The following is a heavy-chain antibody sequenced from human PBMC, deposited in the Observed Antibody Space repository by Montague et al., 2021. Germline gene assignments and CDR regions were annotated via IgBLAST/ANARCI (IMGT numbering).Heavy chain of an antibody. CDR1: GGSLSEYY. V-gene: IGHV4-34*01. D-gene: IGHD3-10*01. Sequence: SETLSLTCGVYGGSLSEYYWTWTRQSPAKGLEWIGEVRHIGSTNYNPSLKSRVTMSVDKSKNQFSLKLRSVTAADTAVYYCASDRGPFDYWGQGTVVTVSS. CDR2: VRHIGST. J-gene: IGHJ4*02. CDR3: ASDRGPFDY.